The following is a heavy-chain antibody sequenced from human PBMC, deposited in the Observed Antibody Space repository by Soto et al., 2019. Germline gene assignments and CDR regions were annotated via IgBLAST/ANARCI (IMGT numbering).Heavy chain of an antibody. D-gene: IGHD3-3*01. Sequence: PGGSLRLSCAASGFTFSDYYMSWIRQAPGKGLEWVSYISSSGSTIYYADSVKGRFTISRDNAKNSLYLQMNSLRAEDTAVYYCARPNDFWSGSVSGMDVWGQGTTVTVSS. CDR3: ARPNDFWSGSVSGMDV. J-gene: IGHJ6*02. CDR1: GFTFSDYY. CDR2: ISSSGSTI. V-gene: IGHV3-11*01.